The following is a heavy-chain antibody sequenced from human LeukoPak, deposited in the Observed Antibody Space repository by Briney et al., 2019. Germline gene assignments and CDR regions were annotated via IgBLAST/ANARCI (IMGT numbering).Heavy chain of an antibody. D-gene: IGHD4-17*01. CDR2: IYYSGST. Sequence: SETLSLICTVSGGSISSSSYYWGWIRQPPGKGLEWIGSIYYSGSTYYNPSLKSRLTMSVDTSKNQLSLKLSSATAADTAVYYCARSNNDGDHLFDYWGQGTLVTVSS. V-gene: IGHV4-39*01. J-gene: IGHJ4*02. CDR3: ARSNNDGDHLFDY. CDR1: GGSISSSSYY.